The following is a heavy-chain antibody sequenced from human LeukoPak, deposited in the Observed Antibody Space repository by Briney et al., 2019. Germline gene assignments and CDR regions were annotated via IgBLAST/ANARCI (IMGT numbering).Heavy chain of an antibody. Sequence: PSETLSLTCAVYGGSFSGYYWSWIRQPPGRGLEWIGEINHSGSTNYNPSLKSRVTISVDTSKDQFSLKLSSVTVADTAVYYCARDRQLGSYNWFDPWGQGTLVTVSS. V-gene: IGHV4-34*01. CDR3: ARDRQLGSYNWFDP. J-gene: IGHJ5*02. CDR2: INHSGST. D-gene: IGHD6-13*01. CDR1: GGSFSGYY.